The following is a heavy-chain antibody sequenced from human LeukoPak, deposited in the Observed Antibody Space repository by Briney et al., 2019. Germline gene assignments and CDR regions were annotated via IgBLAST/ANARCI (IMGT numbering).Heavy chain of an antibody. CDR2: ISGSGDTT. J-gene: IGHJ4*02. CDR1: GFTFRSYA. CDR3: AKAPGVGIYYFDH. Sequence: GGSLRLSCAASGFTFRSYAMSWVRQAPGKGLEWVSAISGSGDTTYYADSVRGRFTISRDNSKNTLYLQMNSLRAEDTALYYCAKAPGVGIYYFDHWGQGTLVTVSS. V-gene: IGHV3-23*01. D-gene: IGHD1-26*01.